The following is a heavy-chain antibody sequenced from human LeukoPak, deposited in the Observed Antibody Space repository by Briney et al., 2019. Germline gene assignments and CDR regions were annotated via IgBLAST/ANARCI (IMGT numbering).Heavy chain of an antibody. V-gene: IGHV3-30*02. J-gene: IGHJ2*01. Sequence: GGSLRLSCAASGFTFSNYGMHWVRQAPGKGLEWVAFIRYDGSNKYYAVSVKGRFTISRDNSKNTLYLQMNSLRAEDTAVYYCARWVRTNWYFDLWGRGTLVTVSS. D-gene: IGHD1-14*01. CDR2: IRYDGSNK. CDR3: ARWVRTNWYFDL. CDR1: GFTFSNYG.